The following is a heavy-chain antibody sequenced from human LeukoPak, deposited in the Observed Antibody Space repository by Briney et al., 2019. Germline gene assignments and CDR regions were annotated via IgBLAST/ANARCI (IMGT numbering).Heavy chain of an antibody. V-gene: IGHV3-48*03. Sequence: GGSLRLSCVVSGFTFSSYEMNWVRPAPGKGLEWLSYICSSGSTIYYADSVKGRFTISRDNAINSLYLQMNSLRAEDTAVYYCARDSIVTGEFDYWGQGTLVTVSS. CDR2: ICSSGSTI. CDR3: ARDSIVTGEFDY. J-gene: IGHJ4*02. CDR1: GFTFSSYE. D-gene: IGHD2-21*02.